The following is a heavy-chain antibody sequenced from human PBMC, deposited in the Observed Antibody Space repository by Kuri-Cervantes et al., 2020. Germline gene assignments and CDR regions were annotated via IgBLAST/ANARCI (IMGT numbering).Heavy chain of an antibody. V-gene: IGHV3-21*01. Sequence: GGSLRLSCAASGFTFSSYSMNWVRQAPGKGLEWVSSISSSSSYIYYADSVKGRFTISRDNAKNSLYLQMNSLRAEDTAVYYCARAARRPYSYHFDYWGQGTLVTVSS. CDR3: ARAARRPYSYHFDY. CDR2: ISSSSSYI. J-gene: IGHJ4*02. CDR1: GFTFSSYS. D-gene: IGHD2-15*01.